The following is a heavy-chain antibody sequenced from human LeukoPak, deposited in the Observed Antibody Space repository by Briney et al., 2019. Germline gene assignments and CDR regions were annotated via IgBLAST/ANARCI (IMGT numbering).Heavy chain of an antibody. CDR2: IYYSGST. V-gene: IGHV4-59*01. Sequence: PSGTLSLTCAVSGGSISSYYWSWIRQPPGKGLEWIGYIYYSGSTNYNPSLKSRVTISVDTSKNQFSLKLSSVTAADTAVYYCARSSYYYGWFDPWGQGTLVTVSS. D-gene: IGHD3-10*01. CDR1: GGSISSYY. CDR3: ARSSYYYGWFDP. J-gene: IGHJ5*02.